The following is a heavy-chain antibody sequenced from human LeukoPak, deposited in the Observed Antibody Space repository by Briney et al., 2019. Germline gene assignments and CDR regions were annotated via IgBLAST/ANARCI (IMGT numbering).Heavy chain of an antibody. Sequence: PGGSLRLSCAASGFTFDDYGMSWVRQAPGKGLEWVSGINWNGGSTGYADFVKGRFTISRDNAKNSLYLQMNSLRAEDTALYHCARVSGYSSGWGAFFDYWGQGTLVTVSS. CDR3: ARVSGYSSGWGAFFDY. D-gene: IGHD6-19*01. CDR1: GFTFDDYG. CDR2: INWNGGST. V-gene: IGHV3-20*01. J-gene: IGHJ4*02.